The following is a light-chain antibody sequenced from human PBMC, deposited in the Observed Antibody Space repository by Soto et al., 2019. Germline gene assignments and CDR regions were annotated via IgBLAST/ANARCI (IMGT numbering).Light chain of an antibody. CDR1: QSISSY. Sequence: QRTQSPSCLSASVGDRVTITCRASQSISSYLNWYQQKKGKAPKXXIYAAPSLQSGVPSRFSGSGYGTDFNLTISSLQTEDFATYYCQQSYSTPLTFGGGTKVDIK. J-gene: IGKJ4*01. CDR3: QQSYSTPLT. CDR2: AAP. V-gene: IGKV1-39*01.